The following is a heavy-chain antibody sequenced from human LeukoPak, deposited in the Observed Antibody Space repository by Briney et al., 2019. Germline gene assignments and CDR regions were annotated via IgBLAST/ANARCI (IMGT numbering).Heavy chain of an antibody. CDR1: GFTFSDYNG. V-gene: IGHV3-48*01. Sequence: GGSLRLSCAASGFTFSDYNGMNWVRQAPGKGLEWVSYISSSSSTIYYADSVKGRFTISRDNAKNSLYLQMDSLTADDTAVYYCARGGGSYSDWFDPWGQGTLVIVSS. J-gene: IGHJ5*02. CDR2: ISSSSSTI. D-gene: IGHD1-26*01. CDR3: ARGGGSYSDWFDP.